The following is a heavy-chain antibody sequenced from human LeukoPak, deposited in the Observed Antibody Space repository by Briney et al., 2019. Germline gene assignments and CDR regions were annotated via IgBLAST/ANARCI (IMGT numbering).Heavy chain of an antibody. D-gene: IGHD3-16*02. Sequence: SGPTLVNPTQTLTLTCTFSGFSLSTSGVGVGWIRQPPGKALEWLALIYWDDDKRYSPSLKSRLTITKDTSKNQVVLTMTNMDPVDTATYYCAHAFYDYVWGSYLTLDYWGQGTLVTVSS. V-gene: IGHV2-5*02. CDR3: AHAFYDYVWGSYLTLDY. CDR1: GFSLSTSGVG. CDR2: IYWDDDK. J-gene: IGHJ4*02.